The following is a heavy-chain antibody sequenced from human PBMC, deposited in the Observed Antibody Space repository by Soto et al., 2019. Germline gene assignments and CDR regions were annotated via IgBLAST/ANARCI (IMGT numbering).Heavy chain of an antibody. CDR3: AKDPAWNYDILTGYWGGFDY. CDR2: ISYDGSNK. V-gene: IGHV3-30*18. CDR1: GFTFSSYG. Sequence: GESLKISCAASGFTFSSYGMHWVRQAPGKGLEWVAVISYDGSNKYYADSVKGRFTISRDNSKNTLYLQMNSLRAEDTAVYYCAKDPAWNYDILTGYWGGFDYWGQGTLVTVSS. D-gene: IGHD3-9*01. J-gene: IGHJ4*02.